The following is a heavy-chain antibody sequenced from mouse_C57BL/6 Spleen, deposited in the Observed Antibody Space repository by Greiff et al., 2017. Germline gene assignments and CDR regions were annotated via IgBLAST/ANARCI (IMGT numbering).Heavy chain of an antibody. J-gene: IGHJ2*01. CDR2: IYPGDGDT. CDR3: ARLLKNYFDF. Sequence: QVQLQQSGAELVKPGASVKISCKASGYAFSSYWMNWVKQRPGKGLEWIGPIYPGDGDTNYNGKFKGKATLTADNSSSTAYMRLSSLASEGSAVYFCARLLKNYFDFWGQGTTLTVSS. V-gene: IGHV1-80*01. CDR1: GYAFSSYW.